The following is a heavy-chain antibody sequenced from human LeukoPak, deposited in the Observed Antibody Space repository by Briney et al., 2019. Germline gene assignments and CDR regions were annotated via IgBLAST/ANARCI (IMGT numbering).Heavy chain of an antibody. J-gene: IGHJ4*02. V-gene: IGHV3-53*01. CDR3: AKDRKSSGPADY. Sequence: PGGSLRLSCTVSGFTVSSNYMTWVRQAPGKGLEWVSVIYSDGTTYNADSVKGRFTISRDNSKNTLYLQMNSLRAEDTAVYYCAKDRKSSGPADYWGQGTLVTVSS. CDR1: GFTVSSNY. CDR2: IYSDGTT. D-gene: IGHD3-22*01.